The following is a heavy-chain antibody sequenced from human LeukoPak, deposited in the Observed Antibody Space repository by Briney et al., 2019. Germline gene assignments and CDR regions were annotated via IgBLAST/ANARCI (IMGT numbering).Heavy chain of an antibody. Sequence: GGSLRLSCAASGFTVSSNYMSWVRQAPGKGLEWVSVIYSGGSTYYADSVKGRFTISRDNSKNTLYLQMNSLRAEDTAVYYCARGIASRVGQFDYWGQGTLVTVSS. CDR1: GFTVSSNY. J-gene: IGHJ4*02. CDR3: ARGIASRVGQFDY. D-gene: IGHD1-26*01. V-gene: IGHV3-66*02. CDR2: IYSGGST.